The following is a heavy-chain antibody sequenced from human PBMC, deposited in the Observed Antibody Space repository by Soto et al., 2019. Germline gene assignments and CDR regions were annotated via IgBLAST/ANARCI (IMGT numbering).Heavy chain of an antibody. CDR3: ARRIAVAGTPFQAFDI. CDR1: GGSISSSSYY. V-gene: IGHV4-39*01. Sequence: QLQLQESGPGLVKPSETLSLTCTVSGGSISSSSYYWGWIRQPPGKGLEWIGSIYYSGSTYYNPSLKSRVTISVDTSKNQFSLKLSSVTAADTAVYYCARRIAVAGTPFQAFDIWGQGTMVTVSS. CDR2: IYYSGST. D-gene: IGHD6-19*01. J-gene: IGHJ3*02.